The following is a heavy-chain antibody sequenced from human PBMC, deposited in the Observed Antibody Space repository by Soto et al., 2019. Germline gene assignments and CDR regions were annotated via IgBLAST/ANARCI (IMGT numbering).Heavy chain of an antibody. CDR2: IKQDGNEK. V-gene: IGHV3-7*01. CDR1: GFTFSSYW. CDR3: ARDGQLVINYFDY. Sequence: GGSLRLSCAASGFTFSSYWMSWVRQAPGKGLEWVANIKQDGNEKYYVDSVKGRFTISRDNAKNSLYLQMNSLRAEDTAVYYCARDGQLVINYFDYWGQGTLVTVSS. D-gene: IGHD6-13*01. J-gene: IGHJ4*02.